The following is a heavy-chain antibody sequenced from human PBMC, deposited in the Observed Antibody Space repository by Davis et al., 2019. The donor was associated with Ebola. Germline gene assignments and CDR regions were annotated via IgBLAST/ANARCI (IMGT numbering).Heavy chain of an antibody. CDR1: GFTFSSYW. CDR2: IKQDGSEK. D-gene: IGHD6-19*01. CDR3: ARDGGSSGWAIYYYYYGMDV. Sequence: GESLKISCAASGFTFSSYWMSWVRQAPGKGLEWVANIKQDGSEKYYVDSVKGRFTISRDNAKNSLYLQMNSLRAEDTAVYYCARDGGSSGWAIYYYYYGMDVWGQGTTVTVSS. V-gene: IGHV3-7*01. J-gene: IGHJ6*02.